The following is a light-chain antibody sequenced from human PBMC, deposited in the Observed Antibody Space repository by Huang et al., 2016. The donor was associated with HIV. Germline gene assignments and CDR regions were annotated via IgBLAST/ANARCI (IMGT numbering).Light chain of an antibody. J-gene: IGKJ2*01. Sequence: EIVLTQSPATLSLSPGERATLSCRASQSVSSYLAWYQQKPGQAPNLLIYDESNRATGIPARFSGSGSGTDFTLTISSLEPEDFAVYYCQQRSNWPRTFGQGTKLEIK. CDR1: QSVSSY. V-gene: IGKV3-11*01. CDR2: DES. CDR3: QQRSNWPRT.